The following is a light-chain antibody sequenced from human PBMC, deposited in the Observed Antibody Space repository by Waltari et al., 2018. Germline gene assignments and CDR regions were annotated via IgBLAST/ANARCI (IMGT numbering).Light chain of an antibody. V-gene: IGLV2-23*02. J-gene: IGLJ1*01. CDR1: SSDVGNYNL. CDR2: EVT. Sequence: QSCLAQPASASGPSGQSTTITCAGTSSDVGNYNLVSWYQQRPGKVPRLLIYEVTKRAPGTSDRFSASKSGNTASLSISGLQAQEDEADYYCCSYVGLGTYVFGTGTKVTV. CDR3: CSYVGLGTYV.